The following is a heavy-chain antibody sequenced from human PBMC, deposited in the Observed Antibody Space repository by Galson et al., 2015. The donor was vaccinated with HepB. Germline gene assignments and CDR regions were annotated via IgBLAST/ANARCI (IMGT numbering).Heavy chain of an antibody. CDR2: ISGSGGST. CDR3: AKNEGGTILTGYYRPWDAFDI. V-gene: IGHV3-23*01. Sequence: PRLSCAASGFTFSSYAMSWVRQAPGKGLEWVSAISGSGGSTYYADSVKGRFTISRDNSKNTLYLQMNSLRAEDTAVYYCAKNEGGTILTGYYRPWDAFDIWGQGTMVTVSS. J-gene: IGHJ3*02. CDR1: GFTFSSYA. D-gene: IGHD3-9*01.